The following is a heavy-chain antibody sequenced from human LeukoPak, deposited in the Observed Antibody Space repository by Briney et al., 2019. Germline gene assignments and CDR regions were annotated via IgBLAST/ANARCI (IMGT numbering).Heavy chain of an antibody. D-gene: IGHD2-8*01. CDR3: ARAPPNDLYYNYYYLDV. J-gene: IGHJ6*03. V-gene: IGHV3-7*01. CDR1: GFTFSSYW. Sequence: GGSLRLSCAASGFTFSSYWMSWVRQAPGKGLEWVANIKQDGSEKYYVDSVKGRFTISRDNAKNSLYLQMNSLRAEDTAVYYCARAPPNDLYYNYYYLDVWGKGTTVIVSS. CDR2: IKQDGSEK.